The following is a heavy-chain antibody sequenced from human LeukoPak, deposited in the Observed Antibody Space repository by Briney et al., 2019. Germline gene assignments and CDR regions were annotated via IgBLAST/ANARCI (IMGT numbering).Heavy chain of an antibody. CDR2: INPSGGST. J-gene: IGHJ3*02. Sequence: ASVKVSCKASGYTFTSYYMHWVRQAPGQGLEWMGIINPSGGSTSYAQKFQGRVTMTRDMSTSTVYMELSSLRSEDTAVYYCARVRLLWFGELWGNDAFDIWGQGTMVTVSS. D-gene: IGHD3-10*01. CDR3: ARVRLLWFGELWGNDAFDI. V-gene: IGHV1-46*01. CDR1: GYTFTSYY.